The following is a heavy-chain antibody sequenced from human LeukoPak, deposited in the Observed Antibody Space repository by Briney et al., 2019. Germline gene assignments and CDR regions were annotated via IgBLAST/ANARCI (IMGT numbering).Heavy chain of an antibody. CDR2: IRSKANSYAT. J-gene: IGHJ4*02. V-gene: IGHV3-73*01. D-gene: IGHD4-17*01. CDR3: TRLPTVTTDEPAVY. Sequence: TGGSLRLSCAASGFTFSGSAMHWVRQASGKGLEWVGRIRSKANSYATAYAASVKGRFAISRDDSKNTAYLQMNSLKTEDTAVYYCTRLPTVTTDEPAVYWGQGTLVTVSS. CDR1: GFTFSGSA.